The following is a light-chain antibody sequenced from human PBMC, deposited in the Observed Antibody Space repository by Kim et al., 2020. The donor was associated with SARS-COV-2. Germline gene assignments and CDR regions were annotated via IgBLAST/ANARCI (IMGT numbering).Light chain of an antibody. Sequence: QSVLTQPPSVSAAPGQKVTISCSGSGSNIGNNFVSWYQQLPGTAPKLLIYDNNKRPSGIPDRFSGSRSGTSATLGITGLQTGDEADYYCGTWDSSPGGVVFGGGTQLTVL. V-gene: IGLV1-51*01. J-gene: IGLJ2*01. CDR2: DNN. CDR3: GTWDSSPGGVV. CDR1: GSNIGNNF.